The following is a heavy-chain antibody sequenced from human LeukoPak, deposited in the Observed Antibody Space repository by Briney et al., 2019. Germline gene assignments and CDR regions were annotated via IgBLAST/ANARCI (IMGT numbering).Heavy chain of an antibody. D-gene: IGHD6-13*01. J-gene: IGHJ3*02. CDR3: GGRSSSWNAFDI. CDR1: GNSFTSYW. CDR2: IYPGDSDT. Sequence: GESLKISCKGSGNSFTSYWIGWVRQTPGKGLEWMGIIYPGDSDTRYSPSFQGQVTISADKSISTAYLQWSSLKASDTAMYYCGGRSSSWNAFDIWGQGTMVTVSS. V-gene: IGHV5-51*01.